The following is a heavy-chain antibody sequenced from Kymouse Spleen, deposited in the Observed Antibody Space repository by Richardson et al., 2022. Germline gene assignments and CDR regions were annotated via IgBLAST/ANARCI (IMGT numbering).Heavy chain of an antibody. CDR2: ISYDGSNK. CDR3: AKTAADWFDP. V-gene: IGHV3-30*18. D-gene: IGHD6-13*01. CDR1: GFTFSSYG. Sequence: QVQLVESGGGVVQPGRSLRLSCAASGFTFSSYGMHWVRQAPGKGLEWVAVISYDGSNKYYADSVKGRFTISRDNSKNTLYLQMNSLRAEDTAVYYCAKTAADWFDPWGQGTLVTVSS. J-gene: IGHJ5*02.